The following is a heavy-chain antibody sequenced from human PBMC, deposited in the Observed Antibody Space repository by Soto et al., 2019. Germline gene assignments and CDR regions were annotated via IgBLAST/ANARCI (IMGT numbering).Heavy chain of an antibody. CDR1: GGSISSGGYS. D-gene: IGHD3-22*01. V-gene: IGHV4-30-2*01. CDR2: IYQSGTT. Sequence: RSLTCAVSGGSISSGGYSWSWIRQPPGKGLEWIGYIYQSGTTYYSPSLKSRVTISVDRSKNQFSLNLISVTAADTAVYYCARVGSVYYNDYWGQGTLVTVSS. J-gene: IGHJ4*02. CDR3: ARVGSVYYNDY.